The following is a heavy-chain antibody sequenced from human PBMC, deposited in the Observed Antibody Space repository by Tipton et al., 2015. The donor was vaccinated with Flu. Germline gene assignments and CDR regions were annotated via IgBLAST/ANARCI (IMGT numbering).Heavy chain of an antibody. D-gene: IGHD6-19*01. J-gene: IGHJ3*02. CDR1: GGSISSYY. CDR3: ARDPRIAVAGDHDAFDI. CDR2: IYYSGST. Sequence: TLSLTCTVSGGSISSYYWSWIRQPPGKGLEWIGYIYYSGSTNYNPSLKSRVTISVDTSKNQFSLKLSYVTAADTAVYYCARDPRIAVAGDHDAFDIWGQGTMVTVSS. V-gene: IGHV4-59*01.